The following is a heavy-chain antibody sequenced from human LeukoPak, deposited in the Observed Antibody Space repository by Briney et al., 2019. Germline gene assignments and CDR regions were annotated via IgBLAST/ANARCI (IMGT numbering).Heavy chain of an antibody. J-gene: IGHJ5*02. CDR2: ITPILGIA. V-gene: IGHV1-69*04. CDR1: GGTFSSYA. D-gene: IGHD2-2*01. CDR3: ARDDVVVPAAMRPGNWFDP. Sequence: ASVKVSCKASGGTFSSYAISWVRQAPGQGLEWMGRITPILGIANYAQKFQGRVTITVDKSTSTAYMELSSLRSEDTAVYYCARDDVVVPAAMRPGNWFDPWGQGTLVTVSS.